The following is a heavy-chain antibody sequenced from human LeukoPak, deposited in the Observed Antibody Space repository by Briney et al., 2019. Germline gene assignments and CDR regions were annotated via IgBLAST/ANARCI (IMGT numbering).Heavy chain of an antibody. J-gene: IGHJ4*02. Sequence: ASVKVSCKASGYTFTSYYMHWVRQAPGQGLEWMGIINPSGGSTSYAQKLQGRVTMTRDTSASTVYMELSSLRSEDTAVYYCARAYMTVTGTAYWGQGTLVTVSS. D-gene: IGHD1-1*01. V-gene: IGHV1-46*04. CDR3: ARAYMTVTGTAY. CDR1: GYTFTSYY. CDR2: INPSGGST.